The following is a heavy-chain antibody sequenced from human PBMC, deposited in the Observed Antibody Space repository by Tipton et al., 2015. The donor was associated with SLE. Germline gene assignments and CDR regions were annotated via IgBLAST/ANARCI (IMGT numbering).Heavy chain of an antibody. Sequence: LRLSCTVSGGSISSGSYYWSWIRQPAGKGLEWIGRIYTSGSTNYNPSLKSRVTISVDTSKNQFSLKLSSVTAADTAVYYCARVPTMVANSGGLDVWGQGTTVTVSS. CDR1: GGSISSGSYY. CDR3: ARVPTMVANSGGLDV. D-gene: IGHD4-23*01. CDR2: IYTSGST. V-gene: IGHV4-61*02. J-gene: IGHJ6*02.